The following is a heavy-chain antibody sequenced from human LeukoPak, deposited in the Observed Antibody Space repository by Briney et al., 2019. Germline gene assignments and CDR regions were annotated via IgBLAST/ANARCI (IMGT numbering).Heavy chain of an antibody. CDR1: GGSISSNNW. D-gene: IGHD3-10*01. CDR2: IYHSGSA. Sequence: PSETLSLTCGVSGGSISSNNWWSWARQPPGQGLEWIGEIYHSGSANYNPSLKSRVTISVDKSKNQLSLKLISVTAADTAVYYCARDRVTMVRGVIITSDYWGQGTLVTVSS. CDR3: ARDRVTMVRGVIITSDY. J-gene: IGHJ4*02. V-gene: IGHV4-4*02.